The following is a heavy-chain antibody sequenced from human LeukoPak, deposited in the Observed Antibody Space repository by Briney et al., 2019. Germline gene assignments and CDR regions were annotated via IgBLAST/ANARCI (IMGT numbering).Heavy chain of an antibody. Sequence: SETLSLTCAAYGGSFSGYYWSWIRQPPGKGLEWIGEINHSGSTNYNPSLKSRVTISVDTSKNQFSLKLSSVTAADTAVYYCARRGVVPAASFDYWGQGTLVTVSS. CDR1: GGSFSGYY. J-gene: IGHJ4*02. CDR3: ARRGVVPAASFDY. CDR2: INHSGST. V-gene: IGHV4-34*01. D-gene: IGHD2-2*01.